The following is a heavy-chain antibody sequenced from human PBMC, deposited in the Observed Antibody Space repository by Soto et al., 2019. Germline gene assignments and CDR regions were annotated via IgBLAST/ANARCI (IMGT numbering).Heavy chain of an antibody. CDR3: ARDYGDYSGDY. Sequence: GASVKVSCKASGGSFSSYAISWVRQAPGQGLEWMGWMIPNSGKIGYAQKFQGRLTMTRNTSISTAYMELSSLRSEDTAVYYCARDYGDYSGDYWGQGTLVTVSS. J-gene: IGHJ4*02. CDR1: GGSFSSYA. D-gene: IGHD4-17*01. CDR2: MIPNSGKI. V-gene: IGHV1-8*02.